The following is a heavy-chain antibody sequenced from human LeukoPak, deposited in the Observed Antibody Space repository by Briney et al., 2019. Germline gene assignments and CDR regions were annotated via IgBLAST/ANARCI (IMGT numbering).Heavy chain of an antibody. CDR1: GFTFSSYT. J-gene: IGHJ6*03. V-gene: IGHV3-21*01. Sequence: GGSLRLSCAASGFTFSSYTMNWVRQAPGKGLEWVSSISSSSRYIYYAAAVKGRSTNSSDNAKKPLDLQMNSLRAENTAVYYWAREDPSCYMDVGGKGTTVTVSS. CDR2: ISSSSRYI. CDR3: AREDPSCYMDV.